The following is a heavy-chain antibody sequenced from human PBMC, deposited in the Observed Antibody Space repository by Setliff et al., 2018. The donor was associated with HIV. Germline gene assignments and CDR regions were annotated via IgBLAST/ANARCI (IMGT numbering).Heavy chain of an antibody. CDR2: ILYGGNT. J-gene: IGHJ3*02. Sequence: SETLSLTCTVSGGSVGSRGYYWGWIRQPPGKGPEWIANILYGGNTYYNPSLKSRVTISVDTSKNHFSLKLNSVTAADTAVYFCARPTTGVGGGAAFDIWGQGTMVTVSS. V-gene: IGHV4-39*02. D-gene: IGHD2-8*01. CDR1: GGSVGSRGYY. CDR3: ARPTTGVGGGAAFDI.